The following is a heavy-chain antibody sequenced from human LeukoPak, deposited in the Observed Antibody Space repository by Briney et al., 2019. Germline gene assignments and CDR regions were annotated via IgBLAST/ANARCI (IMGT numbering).Heavy chain of an antibody. Sequence: GGSLRLSCAASGFTFSSYSMNWVRQAPGKGLEWVSYITSSSSTIQYADSAKGRFTVSRDNAKNSLYLQMNSLGAEDTAVYYCARGTAYYVNDYWGQGALVTVSS. V-gene: IGHV3-48*01. CDR3: ARGTAYYVNDY. J-gene: IGHJ4*02. D-gene: IGHD1-26*01. CDR2: ITSSSSTI. CDR1: GFTFSSYS.